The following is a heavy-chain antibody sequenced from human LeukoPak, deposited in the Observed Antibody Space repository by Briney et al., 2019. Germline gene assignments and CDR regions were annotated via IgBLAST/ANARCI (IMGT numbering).Heavy chain of an antibody. CDR2: INHSGST. J-gene: IGHJ6*03. CDR1: GGSFSGYY. D-gene: IGHD3-22*01. V-gene: IGHV4-34*01. Sequence: SETLSLTCAVYGGSFSGYYWSWIRQPPGKGLEWIGEINHSGSTNYNPSLKSRVTISVDTSKNQFSLKLSSVTAADTAVYYCARMGPYYYDSSGYYRGLMDVWGKGTTVTVSS. CDR3: ARMGPYYYDSSGYYRGLMDV.